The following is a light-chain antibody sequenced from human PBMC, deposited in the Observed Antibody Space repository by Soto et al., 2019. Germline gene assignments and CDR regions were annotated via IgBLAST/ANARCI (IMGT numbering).Light chain of an antibody. J-gene: IGLJ3*02. CDR2: EVS. V-gene: IGLV2-14*01. CDR3: SSYTTSSTWV. Sequence: QSALTQPPSASGSPGQSVTISCTGTGSDIGLYNFVSWYQHHPGKVPKLMIYEVSNRPSGVSNRFSGSKSGNTASLTISGRQAEDEADYYCSSYTTSSTWVFGGGTKLTVL. CDR1: GSDIGLYNF.